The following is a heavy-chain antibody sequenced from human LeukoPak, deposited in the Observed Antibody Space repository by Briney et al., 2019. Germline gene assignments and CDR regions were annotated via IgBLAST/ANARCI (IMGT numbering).Heavy chain of an antibody. D-gene: IGHD5/OR15-5a*01. V-gene: IGHV3-9*01. Sequence: GRSLRLSCAASGFTFDDYAMHWVRQAPGKGLEWVSGISWNSGSIGYADSVKGRFTISRDNAKNTVYLQMNSLRAEDTSVYYCASVFDYWGPGSLVTVSS. J-gene: IGHJ4*02. CDR1: GFTFDDYA. CDR3: ASVFDY. CDR2: ISWNSGSI.